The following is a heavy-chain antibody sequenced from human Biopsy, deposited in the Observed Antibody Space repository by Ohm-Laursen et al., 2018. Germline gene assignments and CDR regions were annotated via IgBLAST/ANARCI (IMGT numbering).Heavy chain of an antibody. CDR1: GDSISSYY. CDR2: VYYTGST. J-gene: IGHJ4*02. D-gene: IGHD3-22*01. Sequence: SETLSLTCTVSGDSISSYYWSWIRQPPGKGLQWIGYVYYTGSTDYNPSLQSRVTISVDTSKNQFSLNLRSVTAADTAVYYCARESDSSGYYYRDYWGQGTLVTVSS. V-gene: IGHV4-59*12. CDR3: ARESDSSGYYYRDY.